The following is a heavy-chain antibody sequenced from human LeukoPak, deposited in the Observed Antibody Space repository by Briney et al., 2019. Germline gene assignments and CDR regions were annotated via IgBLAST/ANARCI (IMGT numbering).Heavy chain of an antibody. V-gene: IGHV3-21*01. CDR2: ISSSSSYI. J-gene: IGHJ5*02. D-gene: IGHD3-10*01. CDR3: AGSLWFGDSGWFDP. Sequence: PGGSLTLSCAASGFTFSSYSMNWVRQAPGKGLEWVSSISSSSSYIYHADSVKGRFTISRDNAKNSLYLQMNSLRAEDTAVYYCAGSLWFGDSGWFDPWGQGTLVTVSS. CDR1: GFTFSSYS.